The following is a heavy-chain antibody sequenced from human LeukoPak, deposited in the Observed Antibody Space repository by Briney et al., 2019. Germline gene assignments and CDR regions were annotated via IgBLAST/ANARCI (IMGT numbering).Heavy chain of an antibody. J-gene: IGHJ5*02. D-gene: IGHD4-17*01. V-gene: IGHV3-23*01. Sequence: SAISGSGGSTYYADSLTRRFTISRDNSNNTLYLQMNSLRAEDTAVYYCAKVILYGDPTDPWGQGTLVTVSS. CDR2: ISGSGGST. CDR3: AKVILYGDPTDP.